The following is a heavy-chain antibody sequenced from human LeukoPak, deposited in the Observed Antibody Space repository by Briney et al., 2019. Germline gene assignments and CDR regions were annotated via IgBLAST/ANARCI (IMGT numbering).Heavy chain of an antibody. CDR1: GGSISSGSYY. CDR2: IYTSGST. V-gene: IGHV4-61*02. J-gene: IGHJ4*02. CDR3: ARGHSFSSGWSVPYFDY. D-gene: IGHD6-19*01. Sequence: SETLSLTCTVSGGSISSGSYYWSWIRQLAGKGLEWIGRIYTSGSTNYNPSLKSRVTISVDTSKNQFSLKLSSVTAADTAVYYCARGHSFSSGWSVPYFDYWGQGTLVTVSS.